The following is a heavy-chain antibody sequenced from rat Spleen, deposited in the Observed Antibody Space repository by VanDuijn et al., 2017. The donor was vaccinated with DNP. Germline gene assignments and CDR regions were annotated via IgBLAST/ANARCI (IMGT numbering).Heavy chain of an antibody. CDR1: RFTFNSYW. CDR3: ARGNYPGINTFDY. V-gene: IGHV5-31*01. D-gene: IGHD1-4*01. J-gene: IGHJ2*01. CDR2: VPSSGGST. Sequence: EVQLVESGGDLVQPGRSLKLSCVASRFTFNSYWMAWIRQVPGKGLEWVASVPSSGGSTYYPDSVKGRFIISRDNARNTLYLQMNSLRSEDTATYFCARGNYPGINTFDYWGQGVMVTVSS.